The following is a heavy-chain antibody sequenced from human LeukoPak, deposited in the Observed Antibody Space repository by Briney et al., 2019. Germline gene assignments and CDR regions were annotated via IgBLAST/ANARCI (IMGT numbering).Heavy chain of an antibody. CDR2: IYYSGST. V-gene: IGHV4-59*01. J-gene: IGHJ3*02. D-gene: IGHD1-1*01. CDR3: ARVTPEYNWNDANDAFDI. CDR1: GGSISSYY. Sequence: SETLSLTCTVSGGSISSYYWSWTRQPPGKGLEWIGYIYYSGSTNHNPSLKSRVTISVDTSKNQFSLKLSSVTAADTAVYYCARVTPEYNWNDANDAFDIWGQGTMVTVSS.